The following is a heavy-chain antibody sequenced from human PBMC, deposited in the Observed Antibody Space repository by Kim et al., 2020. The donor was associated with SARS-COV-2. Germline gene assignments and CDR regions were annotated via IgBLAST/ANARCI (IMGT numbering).Heavy chain of an antibody. CDR2: INHSGST. V-gene: IGHV4-34*01. Sequence: SETLSLTCAVYGGSFSGYYWSWIRQPPGKGLEWIGEINHSGSTNYNPSLKSRVTISVDTSKNQFSLKLSSVTAADTAVYYCARVQSFFEVIAAAGTGVNWFDPWGQGTLVTVSS. J-gene: IGHJ5*02. CDR1: GGSFSGYY. CDR3: ARVQSFFEVIAAAGTGVNWFDP. D-gene: IGHD6-13*01.